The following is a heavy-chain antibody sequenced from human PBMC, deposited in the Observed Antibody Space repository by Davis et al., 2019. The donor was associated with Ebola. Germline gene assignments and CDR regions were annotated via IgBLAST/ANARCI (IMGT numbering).Heavy chain of an antibody. Sequence: SETLSLTCTVSGGSISSYYWSWIRQPPGKGLEWIGYIYYSGSTNYNPSLKSRVTISVDTSKNQFSLKLSSVTAADTAVYYCARCGYYYDSSGYHTGPFDYWGQGTLVTVSS. J-gene: IGHJ4*02. V-gene: IGHV4-59*08. CDR1: GGSISSYY. CDR3: ARCGYYYDSSGYHTGPFDY. CDR2: IYYSGST. D-gene: IGHD3-22*01.